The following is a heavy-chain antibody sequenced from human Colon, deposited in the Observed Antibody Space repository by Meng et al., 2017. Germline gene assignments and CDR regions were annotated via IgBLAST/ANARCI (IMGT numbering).Heavy chain of an antibody. CDR1: GASITSYY. J-gene: IGHJ5*02. D-gene: IGHD3-10*01. CDR3: AAYGSATNYANNWFDP. V-gene: IGHV4-59*01. CDR2: VYYTGGP. Sequence: SETLSLTCTVSGASITSYYWSWIRQSPGKGLEWLGHVYYTGGPTYNPSLKSRLTLSVDMSKHQFSLKLNSVTAADTAVYYCAAYGSATNYANNWFDPWGQGTLVTGSS.